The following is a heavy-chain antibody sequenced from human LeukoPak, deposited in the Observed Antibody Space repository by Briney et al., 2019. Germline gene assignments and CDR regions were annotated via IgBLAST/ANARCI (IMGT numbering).Heavy chain of an antibody. Sequence: PSETLSLTCAVYGGSFSGYYWSWIRQPPGKGLEWIGEINHSGSTNYSPSLKSRVTISVDTSKNQFSLKLSSVTAADTAVYYCARGILYYYDSSGYPDYWGQGTLVTVSS. J-gene: IGHJ4*02. CDR3: ARGILYYYDSSGYPDY. D-gene: IGHD3-22*01. V-gene: IGHV4-34*01. CDR1: GGSFSGYY. CDR2: INHSGST.